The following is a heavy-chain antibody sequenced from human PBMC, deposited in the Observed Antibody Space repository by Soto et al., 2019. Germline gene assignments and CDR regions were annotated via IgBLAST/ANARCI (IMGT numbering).Heavy chain of an antibody. J-gene: IGHJ6*02. CDR1: GFTFSDYY. CDR3: ARDPGIAAVQHYYSYGMDL. V-gene: IGHV3-11*01. Sequence: PGGSLRLSCAASGFTFSDYYMSWIRQAPGKGLEWVSYISSSGSTIYYADSVKGRFAISRDNAKNSLYLQMNSLRAEDTAVYYCARDPGIAAVQHYYSYGMDLWGQGTTVSVSS. CDR2: ISSSGSTI. D-gene: IGHD6-13*01.